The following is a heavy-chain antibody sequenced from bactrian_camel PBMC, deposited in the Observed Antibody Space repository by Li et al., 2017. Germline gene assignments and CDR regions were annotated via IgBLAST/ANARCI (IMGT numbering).Heavy chain of an antibody. CDR1: GFPFSTYD. Sequence: DVQLVESGGDLVQPGGSLRLSCAASGFPFSTYDMSWVRQAPGKGLEWVSAIVSGGDATYHGDSVKGRFTITRDNAKNTLYLQMNSLKTEDTAVYYCATDGAMTSSSFGYWGQGTQVTVS. D-gene: IGHD3*01. CDR3: ATDGAMTSSSFGY. J-gene: IGHJ6*01. CDR2: IVSGGDAT. V-gene: IGHV3S40*01.